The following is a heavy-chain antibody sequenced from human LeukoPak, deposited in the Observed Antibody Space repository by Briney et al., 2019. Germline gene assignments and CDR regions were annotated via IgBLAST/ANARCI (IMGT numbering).Heavy chain of an antibody. CDR3: AKYVVYETNYYYYYGIDV. J-gene: IGHJ6*02. CDR1: GFTFSSYA. Sequence: GGSLRLSCAASGFTFSSYAMSSVRQAPGKGLEWVSAISGSGGSTYYAHSVKGRFTISRDHSKNTLYLQMNSMRAEDTAVYYCAKYVVYETNYYYYYGIDVWGQGTTVTVSS. D-gene: IGHD5/OR15-5a*01. V-gene: IGHV3-23*01. CDR2: ISGSGGST.